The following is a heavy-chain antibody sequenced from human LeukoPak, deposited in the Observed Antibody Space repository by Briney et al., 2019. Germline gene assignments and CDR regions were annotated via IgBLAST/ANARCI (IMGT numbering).Heavy chain of an antibody. Sequence: GGSLRLSCTASGFSFSSYYMSWIRQAPGKGLEWISYISTRGTTKYYADSVKGRFTISRDNAKNSLYLQMNSLRAEDTAVYYCARDVSYGDYVVFYGMDVWGQRTTVTVSS. CDR3: ARDVSYGDYVVFYGMDV. J-gene: IGHJ6*02. CDR1: GFSFSSYY. CDR2: ISTRGTTK. D-gene: IGHD4-17*01. V-gene: IGHV3-11*04.